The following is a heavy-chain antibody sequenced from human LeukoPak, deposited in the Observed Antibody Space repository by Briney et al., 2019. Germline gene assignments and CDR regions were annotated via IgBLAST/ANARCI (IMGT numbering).Heavy chain of an antibody. Sequence: GGSLRLSCAASGFTFSSYSMHWVRQAPGKGVEWVSSISSCNNYLYFGASVKGRFNIFRDDAKKPLFLQMNSLRAEDTATYYCARGEFGGYYYLYIDGWGKGTTVTVSS. CDR2: ISSCNNYL. CDR1: GFTFSSYS. D-gene: IGHD2/OR15-2a*01. CDR3: ARGEFGGYYYLYIDG. J-gene: IGHJ6*03. V-gene: IGHV3-21*01.